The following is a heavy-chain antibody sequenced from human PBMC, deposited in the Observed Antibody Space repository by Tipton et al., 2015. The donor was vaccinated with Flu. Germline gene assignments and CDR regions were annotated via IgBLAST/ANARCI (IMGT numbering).Heavy chain of an antibody. V-gene: IGHV3-11*01. D-gene: IGHD3-9*01. CDR1: GFTLTDYY. CDR3: ARDKTNVLRYFEAGMDV. J-gene: IGHJ6*02. Sequence: SLRLSCAASGFTLTDYYMSWIRQAPGKGLEWVSLISSSGIPIYYADSVKGRFTISRDSAKNSLYLQMNSLRAEDTAVYYCARDKTNVLRYFEAGMDVWGQGP. CDR2: ISSSGIPI.